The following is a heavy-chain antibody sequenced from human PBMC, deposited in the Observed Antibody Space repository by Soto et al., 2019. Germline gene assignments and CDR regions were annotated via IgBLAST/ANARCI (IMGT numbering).Heavy chain of an antibody. CDR3: SVYVDGPKEASF. J-gene: IGHJ4*02. D-gene: IGHD3-16*01. V-gene: IGHV1-2*02. CDR2: LNPNTGDT. CDR1: GYSFTRYS. Sequence: QVQLIQSGPEVKKPGAAVKVSCRTSGYSFTRYSIHWVRQAPGQGLEWMGWLNPNTGDTRLAQKFEGRVTLSRDTSMTTVYMHLSGLRSDDTAVFFCSVYVDGPKEASFWGKGTLVTVTS.